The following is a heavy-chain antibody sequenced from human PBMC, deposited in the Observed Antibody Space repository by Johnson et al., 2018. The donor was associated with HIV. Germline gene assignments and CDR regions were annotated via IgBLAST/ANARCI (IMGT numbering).Heavy chain of an antibody. Sequence: QVQLVESGGGVVQPGRSLRLSCAASGFTFNSYGMHWVRQAPGEGLEWVAVISHDESNKYYADSVKGRFTISRDNSKNTLYLQMNSLRAEDSAVYYCARAYYDSGGYYPHAFHVWGQGTVVTVSS. CDR2: ISHDESNK. J-gene: IGHJ3*01. V-gene: IGHV3-30*03. CDR3: ARAYYDSGGYYPHAFHV. CDR1: GFTFNSYG. D-gene: IGHD3-22*01.